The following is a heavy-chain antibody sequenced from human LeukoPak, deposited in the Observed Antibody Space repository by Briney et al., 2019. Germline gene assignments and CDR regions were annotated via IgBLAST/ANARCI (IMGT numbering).Heavy chain of an antibody. CDR3: ARRGYCSSTSCYPYYYYGMDV. CDR2: MNPNSGNT. D-gene: IGHD2-2*01. J-gene: IGHJ6*02. CDR1: GYTFSSHD. Sequence: ASVKVSCKASGYTFSSHDINWVRQATGQGLEWMGWMNPNSGNTGYAQKFQGRVTMTRNNSISTAYMELSSLRSEDTAVYYCARRGYCSSTSCYPYYYYGMDVWGQGTTVTVSS. V-gene: IGHV1-8*01.